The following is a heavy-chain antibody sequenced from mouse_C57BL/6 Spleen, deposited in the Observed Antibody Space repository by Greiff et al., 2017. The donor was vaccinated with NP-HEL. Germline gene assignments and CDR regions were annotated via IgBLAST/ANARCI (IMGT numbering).Heavy chain of an antibody. V-gene: IGHV1-62-2*01. CDR2: FYPGSGSI. CDR3: ARHEEKFYAMDY. J-gene: IGHJ4*01. Sequence: QVHVKQSGAELVKPGASVKLSCKASGYTFTEYTIHWVKQRSGQGLEWIGWFYPGSGSIKYNEKFKDKATLTADKSSSTVYMELSRLTSEDSAVYFCARHEEKFYAMDYWGQGTSVTVSS. D-gene: IGHD1-3*01. CDR1: GYTFTEYT.